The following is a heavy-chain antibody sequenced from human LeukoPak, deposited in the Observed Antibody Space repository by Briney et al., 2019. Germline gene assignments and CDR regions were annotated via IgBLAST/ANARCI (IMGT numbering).Heavy chain of an antibody. Sequence: GASVKVSCKASGYTFTSYGISWVRQAPGQGLEWMGWISAYSGNTNYAQKLQGRVTMTTDTSTSTAYMELRSLRSDDTAVYYCASAGAYSSYDSDANYWGQGTLVTVSS. J-gene: IGHJ4*02. CDR1: GYTFTSYG. CDR3: ASAGAYSSYDSDANY. V-gene: IGHV1-18*01. D-gene: IGHD5-12*01. CDR2: ISAYSGNT.